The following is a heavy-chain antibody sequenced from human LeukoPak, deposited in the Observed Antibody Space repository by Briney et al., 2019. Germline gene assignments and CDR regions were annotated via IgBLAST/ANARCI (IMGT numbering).Heavy chain of an antibody. V-gene: IGHV4-39*01. J-gene: IGHJ5*02. CDR3: ARQSTIAAAKIDP. CDR2: IYYSGST. CDR1: GGSISSSSYY. Sequence: PSETLSLTCTVSGGSISSSSYYWGWIRQPPGKGLEWIGSIYYSGSTYYNPSLKSRVTVSVDTSKNQFSLKLNSVTAADTAIYYCARQSTIAAAKIDPWGQGSLVTVSS. D-gene: IGHD6-25*01.